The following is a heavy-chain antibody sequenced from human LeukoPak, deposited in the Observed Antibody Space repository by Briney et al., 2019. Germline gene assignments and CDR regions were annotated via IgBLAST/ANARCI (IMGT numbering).Heavy chain of an antibody. V-gene: IGHV1-2*02. CDR1: GYTFTGYY. D-gene: IGHD2-2*01. J-gene: IGHJ4*02. Sequence: ASVKVSCKASGYTFTGYYMHWVRQAPGQGLEWMGWINPNSGGTNYAQKFQGRVTMTRDTSISTAYMELGSLRSDDTAVYYCARDVGEYCSSTNCYASHYWGQGTLVTVSS. CDR3: ARDVGEYCSSTNCYASHY. CDR2: INPNSGGT.